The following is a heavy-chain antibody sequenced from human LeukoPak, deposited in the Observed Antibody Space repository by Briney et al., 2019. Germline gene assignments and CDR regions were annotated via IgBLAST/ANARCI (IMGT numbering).Heavy chain of an antibody. V-gene: IGHV4-59*12. CDR1: GGSISSYY. J-gene: IGHJ4*02. Sequence: SEALSLTCTVSGGSISSYYWSWIRQPPGKGLEWIGYIYYSGSTNYNPSLKSRVTISVDTSKYQFSLKLSSVTAADTAVYYCARDGGSPPYYFDYWGQGTLVTVSS. CDR3: ARDGGSPPYYFDY. D-gene: IGHD2-15*01. CDR2: IYYSGST.